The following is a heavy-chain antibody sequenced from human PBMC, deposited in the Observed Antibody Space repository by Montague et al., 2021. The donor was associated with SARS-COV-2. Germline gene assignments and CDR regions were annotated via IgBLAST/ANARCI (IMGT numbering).Heavy chain of an antibody. V-gene: IGHV4-34*01. CDR3: ARVPDYYDSSGYYFDAFDI. CDR1: GGSFSGYY. D-gene: IGHD3-22*01. CDR2: INHSGSI. Sequence: SETLSLTPAVYGGSFSGYYWSWIRQPPGKGLEWIGEINHSGSINYNPSLKSRVTISVDTSKNQFSLKLSSVTAADTAVYYCARVPDYYDSSGYYFDAFDIWGQGTMVTVSS. J-gene: IGHJ3*02.